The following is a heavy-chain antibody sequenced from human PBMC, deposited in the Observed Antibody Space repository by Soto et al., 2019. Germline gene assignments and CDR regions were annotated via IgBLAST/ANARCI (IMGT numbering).Heavy chain of an antibody. Sequence: GGSLRLSCAASGFTFSSYAMSWVRQAPGKGLEWVSAISGSGGSTYYADSVKGRFTISRDNSKNTLYLQMNSLRAEDTAVYYCATTRQWNPSHYWGQGTLVTVSS. V-gene: IGHV3-23*01. J-gene: IGHJ4*02. CDR2: ISGSGGST. CDR1: GFTFSSYA. CDR3: ATTRQWNPSHY. D-gene: IGHD6-19*01.